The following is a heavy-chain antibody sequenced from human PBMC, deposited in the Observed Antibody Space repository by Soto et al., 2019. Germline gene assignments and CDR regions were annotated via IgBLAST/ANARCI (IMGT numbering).Heavy chain of an antibody. Sequence: QVQLVESGGGVVQLGRSLRLSCAASGFTFSSYGMHWVRQAPGKGLEWVAVISYDGSNKYYADSVKGRFTISRDNSKNTLYLQMNSLRAEDTAVYYCAKDRGFGGAYYFDYWGQGTLVTVSS. D-gene: IGHD3-10*01. CDR2: ISYDGSNK. CDR1: GFTFSSYG. V-gene: IGHV3-30*18. CDR3: AKDRGFGGAYYFDY. J-gene: IGHJ4*02.